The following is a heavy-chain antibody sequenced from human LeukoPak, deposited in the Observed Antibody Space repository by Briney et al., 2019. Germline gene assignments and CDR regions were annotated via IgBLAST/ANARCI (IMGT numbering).Heavy chain of an antibody. Sequence: PGGSLRLSCVASGYTFSSYDMHWVRQAPGQGLEWMGIIDPSGGSPSYAQKFQGRVSMTRDTPRSTVYMELSSLRSEDTAVYYCAREGSTTGTTVFYYYYYMDVWGKGTTVTVSS. D-gene: IGHD1-1*01. CDR1: GYTFSSYD. CDR3: AREGSTTGTTVFYYYYYMDV. V-gene: IGHV1-46*01. J-gene: IGHJ6*03. CDR2: IDPSGGSP.